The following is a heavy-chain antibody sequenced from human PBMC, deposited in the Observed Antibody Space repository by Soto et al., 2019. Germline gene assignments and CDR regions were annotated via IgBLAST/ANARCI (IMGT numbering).Heavy chain of an antibody. Sequence: PSQTLSLTCAISGDSVSSNTASWNWIRQSPSRGLEWLGRTYFRSKWYNDYAVSVKSRIIINPETSNNQFSLQLNSVTPEDTAVYFCAKGDNLGPKTGYAFDPWGQGIMVTVSS. CDR3: AKGDNLGPKTGYAFDP. D-gene: IGHD5-12*01. J-gene: IGHJ5*02. CDR1: GDSVSSNTAS. CDR2: TYFRSKWYN. V-gene: IGHV6-1*01.